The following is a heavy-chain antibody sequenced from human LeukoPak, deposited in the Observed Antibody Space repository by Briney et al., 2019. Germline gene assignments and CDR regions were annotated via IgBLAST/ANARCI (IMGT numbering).Heavy chain of an antibody. V-gene: IGHV3-7*01. CDR3: ASWGAGGNS. CDR1: GFTLSTYW. CDR2: INPDGSGK. D-gene: IGHD3-16*01. J-gene: IGHJ4*02. Sequence: GGSLRLSCEASGFTLSTYWMNWVRQVPGKGLDRVANINPDGSGKRYVDSVKGRFTIARDNADNSLSLQMNSLRAEDTAVYYCASWGAGGNSWGQGTLVTVSS.